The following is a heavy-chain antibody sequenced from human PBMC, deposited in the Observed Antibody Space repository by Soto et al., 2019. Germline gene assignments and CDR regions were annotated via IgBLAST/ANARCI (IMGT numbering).Heavy chain of an antibody. CDR3: ARGQYIVVVIPRTPDAFDI. Sequence: SVKVSCKASGGTFSSYAISWVLQAPGQGLEWMGGIIPIFGTANYAQKFQGRVTITADESTSTAYMELSSLRSEDTAVYYCARGQYIVVVIPRTPDAFDIWGQGTMVTVS. V-gene: IGHV1-69*13. D-gene: IGHD2-15*01. J-gene: IGHJ3*02. CDR2: IIPIFGTA. CDR1: GGTFSSYA.